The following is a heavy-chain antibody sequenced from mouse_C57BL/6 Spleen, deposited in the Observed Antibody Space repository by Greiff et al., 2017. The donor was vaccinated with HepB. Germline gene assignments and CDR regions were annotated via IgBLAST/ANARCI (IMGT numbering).Heavy chain of an antibody. Sequence: EVKVVESGEGLVKPGGSLKLSCAASGFTFSSYAMSWVRQTPEKRLEWVAYISSGGGYIYYADNVKGRFTISRDNARNTLYLQMSSLKSEDTAKYYCTREEINYCNFWYSDWGQAPLVSVST. CDR1: GFTFSSYA. CDR2: ISSGGGYI. D-gene: IGHD2-1*01. V-gene: IGHV5-9-1*02. CDR3: TREEINYCNFWYSD. J-gene: IGHJ3*01.